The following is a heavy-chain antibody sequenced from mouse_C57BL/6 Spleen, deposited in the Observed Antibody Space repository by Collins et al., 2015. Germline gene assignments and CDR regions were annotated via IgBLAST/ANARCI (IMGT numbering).Heavy chain of an antibody. V-gene: IGHV1-5*01. Sequence: YTFTSYWMHWVKQRPGQGLEWIGAIYPGNSDTSYNQKFKGKAKLTAVTSTSTAYMELSSLTNEDSAVYYCTRGYGNHWYFDVWGAGTTVTVSS. CDR1: YTFTSYW. CDR2: IYPGNSDT. CDR3: TRGYGNHWYFDV. J-gene: IGHJ1*01. D-gene: IGHD2-1*01.